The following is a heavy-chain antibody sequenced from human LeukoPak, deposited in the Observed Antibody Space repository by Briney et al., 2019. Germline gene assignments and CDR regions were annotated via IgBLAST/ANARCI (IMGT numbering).Heavy chain of an antibody. CDR2: IYHSGST. CDR3: ARDSLDYDILTSSTIFDY. Sequence: SETLSLTCTVSGYSISSGYYWGWIRQPPGKGLEWIGSIYHSGSTYYNPSLKSRVTISVDTSKNQFSLKLNSVTTADTAVYYCARDSLDYDILTSSTIFDYWGQGTLVTVSS. CDR1: GYSISSGYY. D-gene: IGHD3-9*01. V-gene: IGHV4-38-2*02. J-gene: IGHJ4*02.